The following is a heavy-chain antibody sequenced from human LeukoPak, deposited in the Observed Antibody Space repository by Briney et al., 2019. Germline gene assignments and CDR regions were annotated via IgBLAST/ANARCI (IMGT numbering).Heavy chain of an antibody. J-gene: IGHJ3*02. CDR3: ARAGPRAFDI. Sequence: PGGSLRLSCTAFGFRFSDYDITWIRQAPGKGLEWVSHILSSGTTIYHADSVKGRFTISRDNAKNSLYLQMNSLRAEDTAVYYCARAGPRAFDIWGQGTMVTVSS. CDR1: GFRFSDYD. V-gene: IGHV3-11*04. CDR2: ILSSGTTI.